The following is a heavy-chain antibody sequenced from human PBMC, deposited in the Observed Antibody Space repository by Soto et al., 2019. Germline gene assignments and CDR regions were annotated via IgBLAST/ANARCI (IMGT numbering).Heavy chain of an antibody. D-gene: IGHD5-12*01. CDR2: IYDSGDT. CDR1: GGSIRSYY. Sequence: PSETLSLTCTGSGGSIRSYYWSWIRQPPGKGLEWIGFIYDSGDTKYNPTLKSRVTTSVNTSKNQYSLKLSSVTAADTAVDYCARGSASHVRWLQAKRYHFDYRGQGTLVTVSS. CDR3: ARGSASHVRWLQAKRYHFDY. J-gene: IGHJ4*01. V-gene: IGHV4-59*12.